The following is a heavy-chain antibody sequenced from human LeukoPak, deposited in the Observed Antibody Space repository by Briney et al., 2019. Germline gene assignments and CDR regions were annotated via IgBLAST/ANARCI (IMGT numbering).Heavy chain of an antibody. D-gene: IGHD2-15*01. CDR2: IYTSGST. V-gene: IGHV4-4*07. CDR1: GGSISSYY. CDR3: ARSAPNCSGSSCYLDFDY. J-gene: IGHJ4*02. Sequence: SETLSLTCTVSGGSISSYYWSWIRQPAGKGLEWIGRIYTSGSTNYNPSLKSRVTMSVDTSKNQFSLKLSSVTAADTAVYYCARSAPNCSGSSCYLDFDYWGQGTLVTVSS.